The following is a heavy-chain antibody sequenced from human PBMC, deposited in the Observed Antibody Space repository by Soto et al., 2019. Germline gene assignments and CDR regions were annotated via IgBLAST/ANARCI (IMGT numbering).Heavy chain of an antibody. V-gene: IGHV3-48*03. J-gene: IGHJ6*02. CDR3: ARIIRDSSTLNYYYYGMDV. Sequence: GGSLRLSCAASGFTFSSYEMNWVRQAPGKGLEWVSYISSSGSTIYYADSVKGRFTISRDNAKNSLYLQMNSLRAEDTAVYYCARIIRDSSTLNYYYYGMDVWGQGTTVTVSS. D-gene: IGHD6-13*01. CDR2: ISSSGSTI. CDR1: GFTFSSYE.